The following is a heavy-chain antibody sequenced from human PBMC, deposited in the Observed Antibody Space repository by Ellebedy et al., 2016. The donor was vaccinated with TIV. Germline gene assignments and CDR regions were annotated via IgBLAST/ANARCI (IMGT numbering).Heavy chain of an antibody. J-gene: IGHJ4*02. V-gene: IGHV3-21*01. CDR3: AREAHDWGIDF. D-gene: IGHD7-27*01. CDR2: ISSSSNDRYT. CDR1: GFNFANYR. Sequence: PGGSLRLSCGASGFNFANYRMNWVRQAPGKGLEWVSSISSSSNDRYTYYAGSVKGRFTISRDNAKNSLFLHINSLRVGDTAVYDCAREAHDWGIDFWGQGTLVTVS.